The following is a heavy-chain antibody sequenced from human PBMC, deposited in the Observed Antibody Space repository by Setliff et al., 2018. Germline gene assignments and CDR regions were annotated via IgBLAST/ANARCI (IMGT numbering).Heavy chain of an antibody. D-gene: IGHD1-26*01. V-gene: IGHV4-39*01. Sequence: SETLSLTCTVSGASITTSNSYWGWIRQPPGKGLEWIAHIYYSGHTFSNPSLGSRLTISGDTSKNQYSLKLSSVTAADTAVYYCARRIVGTVDGFDIWGQGTMVTVSS. CDR1: GASITTSNSY. CDR3: ARRIVGTVDGFDI. CDR2: IYYSGHT. J-gene: IGHJ3*02.